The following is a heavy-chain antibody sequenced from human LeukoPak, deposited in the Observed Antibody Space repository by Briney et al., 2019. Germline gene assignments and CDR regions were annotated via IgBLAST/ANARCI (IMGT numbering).Heavy chain of an antibody. Sequence: SDTLSLTCTVSGGSISNSYWRCPRQPRGKGLEWLGTISYTGSTSYNPPLKSRVSTSVDTSKNQFSLNLSSVIAADTAVYYCARKVVRGVICWFDAWGQGTLVTVSS. CDR2: ISYTGST. J-gene: IGHJ5*02. CDR1: GGSISNSY. D-gene: IGHD3-10*01. CDR3: ARKVVRGVICWFDA. V-gene: IGHV4-59*04.